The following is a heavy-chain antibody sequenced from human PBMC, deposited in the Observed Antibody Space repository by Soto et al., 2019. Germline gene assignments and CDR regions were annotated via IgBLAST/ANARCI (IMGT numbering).Heavy chain of an antibody. V-gene: IGHV4-4*02. CDR2: ISHSGTS. Sequence: QVQLQESGPGLVKPSGTLSLTCAVSGGSISSSHWWSWVRQSPGKGLEYIGEISHSGTSNSYPSLKSRYALSVDNSKNHFSLTLNSVTAADTAVYYWARVVLTIARGAFDAWGHGTLVIVSS. CDR1: GGSISSSHW. D-gene: IGHD3-9*01. CDR3: ARVVLTIARGAFDA. J-gene: IGHJ3*01.